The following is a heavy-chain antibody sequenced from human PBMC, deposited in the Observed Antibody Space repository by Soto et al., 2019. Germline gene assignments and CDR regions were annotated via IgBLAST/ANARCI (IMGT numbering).Heavy chain of an antibody. CDR2: IHHSGST. CDR1: GGSINTYY. J-gene: IGHJ5*01. V-gene: IGHV4-59*01. D-gene: IGHD2-15*01. Sequence: SETLSLTCAVSGGSINTYYWSWVRQPPGKGLEWIGNIHHSGSTNYNPSLNSRVTISIDTSKNKLSLWLNSVTAADTAVYYCAGVVDCRFGICFFWFDSWGQGTLVTVSS. CDR3: AGVVDCRFGICFFWFDS.